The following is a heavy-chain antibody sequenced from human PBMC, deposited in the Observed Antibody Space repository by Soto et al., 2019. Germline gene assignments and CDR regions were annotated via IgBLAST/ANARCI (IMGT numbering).Heavy chain of an antibody. CDR1: GFTFNSYS. J-gene: IGHJ4*02. D-gene: IGHD2-2*01. V-gene: IGHV3-21*01. CDR3: ARGGCSSTSCFLFDY. Sequence: PGGSLRLSCAASGFTFNSYSISCFRHSPCKGLEWVSSISSSSTSIYYADSVKGRFTISRDNAKNSLYLQMNSLRDEDTAVYYCARGGCSSTSCFLFDYWAQGTLVTVSS. CDR2: ISSSSTSI.